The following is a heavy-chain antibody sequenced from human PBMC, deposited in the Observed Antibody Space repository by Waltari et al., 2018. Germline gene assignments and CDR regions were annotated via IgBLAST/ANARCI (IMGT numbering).Heavy chain of an antibody. Sequence: EVQLVESGGGLALPGGSLRLSCAASGFLFSSFEMNWVRQAPGKGLEWVSYISSVGTGIIHYADSVKGRFTISRDNAKNSLYLQMNSLRAEDTAVYYCARDSAGSWSYGMDVWGQGTTVTVSS. CDR3: ARDSAGSWSYGMDV. J-gene: IGHJ6*02. D-gene: IGHD2-15*01. V-gene: IGHV3-48*03. CDR2: ISSVGTGII. CDR1: GFLFSSFE.